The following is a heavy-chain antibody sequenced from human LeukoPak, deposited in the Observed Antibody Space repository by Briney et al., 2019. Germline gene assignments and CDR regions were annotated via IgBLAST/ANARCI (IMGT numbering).Heavy chain of an antibody. D-gene: IGHD3-10*01. CDR2: IYYSGST. Sequence: PSETLSLTCTVSGGSISSYYWSWIRQPPGKGLEWIGYIYYSGSTNYNPSLKSRVTISVDTSKNQFSLKLSSVTAADTAVYYCARSDPVLGSRGAIDYWGQGTLVTVSS. CDR3: ARSDPVLGSRGAIDY. V-gene: IGHV4-59*01. CDR1: GGSISSYY. J-gene: IGHJ4*02.